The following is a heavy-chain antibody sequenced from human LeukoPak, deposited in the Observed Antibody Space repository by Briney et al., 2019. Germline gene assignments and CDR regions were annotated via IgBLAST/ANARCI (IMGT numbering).Heavy chain of an antibody. J-gene: IGHJ5*02. CDR2: ISSNGGST. V-gene: IGHV3-64*01. CDR1: GFTFSSYW. D-gene: IGHD6-13*01. Sequence: GGSLRLSCAASGFTFSSYWMSWVRQAPGKGLEYVSAISSNGGSTYYANSVKGGFTISRDNSKNTLYLQMGSLRAEDMAVYYCARDAIAAAGTTWFDPWGQGTLVTVSS. CDR3: ARDAIAAAGTTWFDP.